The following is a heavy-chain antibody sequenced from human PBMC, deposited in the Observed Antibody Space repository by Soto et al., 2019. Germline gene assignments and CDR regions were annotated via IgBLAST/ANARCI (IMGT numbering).Heavy chain of an antibody. D-gene: IGHD4-17*01. CDR2: ISIRGDYR. Sequence: GQLLQSGGGLVQPGESLRLSCAASGFTFSSSGMSWVRQAPGKGLEWVSSISIRGDYRYYADSVKGRFTISRDNSKNTLYLQMSSLTAEDTALYYCATHGGFDFWGQGTMVAVSS. J-gene: IGHJ3*01. CDR1: GFTFSSSG. CDR3: ATHGGFDF. V-gene: IGHV3-23*01.